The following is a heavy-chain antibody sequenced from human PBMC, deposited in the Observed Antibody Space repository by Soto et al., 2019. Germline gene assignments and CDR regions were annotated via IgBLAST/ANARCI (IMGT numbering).Heavy chain of an antibody. CDR2: VFYTGST. J-gene: IGHJ4*02. CDR1: GASMTNYY. D-gene: IGHD3-16*01. V-gene: IGHV4-59*01. CDR3: ARSGHAFGGVV. Sequence: SETLSLTCTVSGASMTNYYGSWIRQPPGKGLEHIGYVFYTGSTNYGPSLQSRVTISVDTSNNQFSLKLTSVTTADTAIYYCARSGHAFGGVVWGRGILVTVSS.